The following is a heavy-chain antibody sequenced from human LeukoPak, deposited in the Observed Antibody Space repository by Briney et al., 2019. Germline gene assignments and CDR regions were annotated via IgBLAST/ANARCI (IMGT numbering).Heavy chain of an antibody. V-gene: IGHV1-69*05. CDR3: ARSARTTKNWFDP. CDR1: GGTFSSYA. Sequence: ASVKVSCKASGGTFSSYAISWVRQAPGQGLEWMGGIIPIFGTANYAQKFQGRVTITTDESTSTAYMELSSLRSEDTAVYYCARSARTTKNWFDPWGQGTLVTVSS. D-gene: IGHD1-1*01. J-gene: IGHJ5*02. CDR2: IIPIFGTA.